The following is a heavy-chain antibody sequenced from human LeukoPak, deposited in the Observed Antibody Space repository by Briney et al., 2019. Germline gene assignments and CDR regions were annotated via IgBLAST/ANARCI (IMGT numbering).Heavy chain of an antibody. Sequence: PGGSLRLSCAASGFTFSSYGMHWVRQAPGKGLEWVAFIRYDGSNKYYADSVKGRFTISRDNSKNTLYLQMNSLRAEDMAVYYCATQPRLGSDYWGQGTLVTVSS. J-gene: IGHJ4*02. CDR3: ATQPRLGSDY. D-gene: IGHD4-11*01. CDR1: GFTFSSYG. V-gene: IGHV3-30*02. CDR2: IRYDGSNK.